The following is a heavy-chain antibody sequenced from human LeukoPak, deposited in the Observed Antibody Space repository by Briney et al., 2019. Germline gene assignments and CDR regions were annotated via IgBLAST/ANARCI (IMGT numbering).Heavy chain of an antibody. J-gene: IGHJ4*02. V-gene: IGHV3-74*01. CDR1: GFTFSSYA. D-gene: IGHD4-23*01. CDR2: IASDGSST. CDR3: ARGRPHGNDY. Sequence: GSLRLSCAASGFTFSSYAMHWVRQAPGKGLVWVSRIASDGSSTTYADSVKGRFSISRDNAKNTLYLQMNSLRVEDTAVYYCARGRPHGNDYWGQGTLVTVSS.